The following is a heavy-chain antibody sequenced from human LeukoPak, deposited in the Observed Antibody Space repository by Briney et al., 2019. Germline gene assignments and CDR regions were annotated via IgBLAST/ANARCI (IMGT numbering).Heavy chain of an antibody. CDR1: GLTSSTFA. D-gene: IGHD5-24*01. J-gene: IGHJ6*02. CDR3: ARDLGVATIPPRYYYAMDV. Sequence: PGGPLRFPLAGSGLTSSTFAIYWFRQAQGKGLEGWPVIWFVGGNKYFADSVKGRFTISRDNSKNTLYLQMNSLRAEDTAIYYCARDLGVATIPPRYYYAMDVWGQGTTVTVSS. CDR2: IWFVGGNK. V-gene: IGHV3-33*07.